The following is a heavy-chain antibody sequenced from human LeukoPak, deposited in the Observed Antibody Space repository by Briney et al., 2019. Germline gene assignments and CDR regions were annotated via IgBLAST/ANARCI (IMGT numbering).Heavy chain of an antibody. CDR1: GGSFGGYY. D-gene: IGHD4-17*01. V-gene: IGHV4-34*01. CDR2: INHSGST. Sequence: PSETLSLTCAVYGGSFGGYYWSWIRQPPGKGLEWIGEINHSGSTNYNPSLKSRVTISVDTSKNQFSLKLSSVTAADTAVYYCARGLYGPDYWGQGTLVTVSS. J-gene: IGHJ4*02. CDR3: ARGLYGPDY.